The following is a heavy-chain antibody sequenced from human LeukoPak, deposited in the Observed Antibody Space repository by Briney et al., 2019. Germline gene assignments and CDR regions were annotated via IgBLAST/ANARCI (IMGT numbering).Heavy chain of an antibody. V-gene: IGHV4-4*07. CDR2: IYTSGST. J-gene: IGHJ5*02. D-gene: IGHD6-13*01. CDR3: ARVGSSSWYDNWFDP. CDR1: GGSISSYY. Sequence: SETLSLTCTVSGGSISSYYWSWIRQPAGKGLEWIGRIYTSGSTNYNPSLKSRVTMSVDTSKNQFSLKLSSVTAADTAVYYCARVGSSSWYDNWFDPWGQGTLVTASS.